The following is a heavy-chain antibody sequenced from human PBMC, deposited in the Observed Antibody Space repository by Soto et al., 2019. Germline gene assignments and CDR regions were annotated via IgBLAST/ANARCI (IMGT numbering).Heavy chain of an antibody. Sequence: PGGSLRLSCAASGFTFSSYGMHWVRQAPGKGLEWVAVIWYDGSNKYYADSVKGRFTISRDNSKNTLYLQMNSLRAEDTAVYYCARGYSSSHVVTANYYFDYWGQGTLVTVSS. CDR2: IWYDGSNK. CDR3: ARGYSSSHVVTANYYFDY. V-gene: IGHV3-33*01. D-gene: IGHD6-13*01. J-gene: IGHJ4*02. CDR1: GFTFSSYG.